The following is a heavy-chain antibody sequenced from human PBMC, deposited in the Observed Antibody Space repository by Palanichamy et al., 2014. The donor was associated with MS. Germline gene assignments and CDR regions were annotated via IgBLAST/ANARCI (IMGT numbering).Heavy chain of an antibody. V-gene: IGHV3-30-3*01. CDR1: GFTFSSYA. CDR2: ISYDGSNK. CDR3: ARDPPISLRRSKYYFDY. Sequence: VEVWGRAWSSLGRSLRLSCAASGFTFSSYAMHWVRPGVQGQRGLEWVAVISYDGSNKYYADSVKGRFTISRDNSKNTLYLQMNSLRAEDTAVYYCARDPPISLRRSKYYFDYWGQGTLVTVSS. D-gene: IGHD4-17*01. J-gene: IGHJ4*02.